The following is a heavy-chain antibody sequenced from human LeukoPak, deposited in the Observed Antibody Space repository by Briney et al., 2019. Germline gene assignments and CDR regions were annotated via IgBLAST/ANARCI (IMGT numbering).Heavy chain of an antibody. CDR3: VIYRRTDREGYSFDP. V-gene: IGHV4-61*02. CDR1: GGSISSDIYY. Sequence: PSETLSLTCTVSGGSISSDIYYWSWIRQPAGEGLEWIGRIYTSGSTNYNPSLKSRVTISVDTSKNQFSLKLTSVTAADTAVYYCVIYRRTDREGYSFDPWGQGTLVTVSS. J-gene: IGHJ5*02. D-gene: IGHD2-15*01. CDR2: IYTSGST.